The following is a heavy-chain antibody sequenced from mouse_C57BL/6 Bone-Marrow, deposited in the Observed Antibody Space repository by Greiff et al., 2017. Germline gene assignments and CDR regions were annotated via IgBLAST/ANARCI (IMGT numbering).Heavy chain of an antibody. J-gene: IGHJ4*01. D-gene: IGHD1-2*01. V-gene: IGHV14-4*01. CDR3: TTLRPYYEMVY. CDR2: IVPENGDT. CDR1: GFNIQDDY. Sequence: VQLQQSGAELVRPGASVMLSCTASGFNIQDDYMHWVKQRPEQGLEWIGWIVPENGDTEYAPKFQGKATITADTSSNTAYLQLSSLTSEDTAVYYCTTLRPYYEMVYWGQGTSVTVSS.